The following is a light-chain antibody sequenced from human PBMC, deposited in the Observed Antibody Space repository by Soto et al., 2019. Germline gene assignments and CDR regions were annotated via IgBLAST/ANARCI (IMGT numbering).Light chain of an antibody. J-gene: IGKJ5*01. Sequence: GDRVTITCRASQGISTWLAWYQQKPGKAPQLLIYAASSLKSGVPSRFSGSGSGTDFTLTISSLQPEDFATYYCQEVKSFTPTFGQGTRLEMK. CDR2: AAS. CDR1: QGISTW. V-gene: IGKV1D-12*01. CDR3: QEVKSFTPT.